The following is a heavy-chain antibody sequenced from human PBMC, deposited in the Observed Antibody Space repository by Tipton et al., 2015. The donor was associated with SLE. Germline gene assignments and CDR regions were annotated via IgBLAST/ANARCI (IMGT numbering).Heavy chain of an antibody. CDR1: GDSIATAGYY. CDR2: SYYNGNT. J-gene: IGHJ6*02. CDR3: ARVQEGGYYYYGMDV. V-gene: IGHV4-61*08. Sequence: TLSLTCTVSGDSIATAGYYWTWIRQPPGKGLEWIGFSYYNGNTKSNPSLKSRVIISVDTSKNQFSLKLNSVTAAGTAVYYCARVQEGGYYYYGMDVWGQGTAVTVSS. D-gene: IGHD3-16*01.